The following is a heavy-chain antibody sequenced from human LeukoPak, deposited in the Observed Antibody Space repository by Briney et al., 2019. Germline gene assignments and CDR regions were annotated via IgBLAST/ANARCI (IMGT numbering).Heavy chain of an antibody. V-gene: IGHV3-11*03. D-gene: IGHD6-6*01. Sequence: GGSLRLSCAASGFTFSDYYMSWIRQAPGKGLEWVSYISSSSSYTYYADSVKGRFTISRDNSKNTLYLQINSLRAEDTAVYYCAKFSSSSPADFDYWGQGTLVTVSS. CDR2: ISSSSSYT. CDR1: GFTFSDYY. J-gene: IGHJ4*02. CDR3: AKFSSSSPADFDY.